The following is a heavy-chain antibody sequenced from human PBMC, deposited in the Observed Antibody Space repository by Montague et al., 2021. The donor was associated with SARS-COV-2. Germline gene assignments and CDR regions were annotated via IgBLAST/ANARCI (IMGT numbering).Heavy chain of an antibody. CDR1: GFSVSSNY. V-gene: IGHV3-53*01. J-gene: IGHJ4*02. CDR3: AKGGAQGSRSFDY. D-gene: IGHD1-26*01. CDR2: IGSSGGT. Sequence: SPRLSCAASGFSVSSNYLNWVRQAPGKGPEWVSFIGSSGGTYYADSVKGRFTISGDTSRNTLYLQMNSLRAEDTAVYYCAKGGAQGSRSFDYWGQGTLVTVSS.